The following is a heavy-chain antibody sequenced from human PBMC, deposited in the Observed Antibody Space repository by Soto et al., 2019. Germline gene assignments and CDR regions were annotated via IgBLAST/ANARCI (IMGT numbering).Heavy chain of an antibody. D-gene: IGHD4-17*01. CDR3: ASGPIGDYTDGFVY. CDR2: IYHSGST. Sequence: QLQLQESGSGLVKPSQTLSLTCAVSGGSISSGGYSWSWIRQPPGKGLEWIGYIYHSGSTYYNPSLKPRVTRSVDRSKNQFSPKLSSVTAADTAVYYCASGPIGDYTDGFVYWGQGTLVTVSS. J-gene: IGHJ4*02. CDR1: GGSISSGGYS. V-gene: IGHV4-30-2*01.